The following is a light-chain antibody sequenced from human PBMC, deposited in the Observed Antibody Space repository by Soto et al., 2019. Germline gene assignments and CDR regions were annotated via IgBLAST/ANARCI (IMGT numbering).Light chain of an antibody. Sequence: ETVMTQSPATLSVSPGERATLSCRASQSVGSNLAWYQQERGQAPRLLIYGASTRATGIPARFSGSGSGTEFTLTISSLQSEDFAVYYCHQYNNWFTFVGGTKV. V-gene: IGKV3-15*01. CDR3: HQYNNWFT. CDR1: QSVGSN. CDR2: GAS. J-gene: IGKJ4*01.